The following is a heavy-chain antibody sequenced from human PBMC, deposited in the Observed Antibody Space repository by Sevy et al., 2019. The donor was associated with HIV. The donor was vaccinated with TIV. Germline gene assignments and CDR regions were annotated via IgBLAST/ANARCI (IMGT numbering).Heavy chain of an antibody. Sequence: GGSLRLSCAASGFTFSNYWMSWVRQAPGKGLEWVANIKQDGSEKYYVDSVKGRFTISRDNAKNSLYLQMNSLRAEDTAVYYCARPYRTDPFYYSGSGGYYYPSYFDYWGQGTMVTVSS. CDR1: GFTFSNYW. CDR3: ARPYRTDPFYYSGSGGYYYPSYFDY. D-gene: IGHD3-22*01. CDR2: IKQDGSEK. V-gene: IGHV3-7*01. J-gene: IGHJ4*02.